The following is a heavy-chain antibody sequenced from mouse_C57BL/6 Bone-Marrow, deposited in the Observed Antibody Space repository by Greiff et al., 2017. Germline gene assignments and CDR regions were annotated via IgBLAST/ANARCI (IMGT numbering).Heavy chain of an antibody. CDR2: ISNLAYSI. V-gene: IGHV5-15*01. Sequence: EVKLMESGGGLVQPGGSLKLSCAASGFTFSDYGMAWVRQAPRKGPEWVAFISNLAYSIYYADTVTGRFTISRENAKNTLYLEMSSLRSEDTAMYYCARQYSLYDGDYPYAMDYWGQGTSVTVSS. J-gene: IGHJ4*01. CDR1: GFTFSDYG. CDR3: ARQYSLYDGDYPYAMDY. D-gene: IGHD2-3*01.